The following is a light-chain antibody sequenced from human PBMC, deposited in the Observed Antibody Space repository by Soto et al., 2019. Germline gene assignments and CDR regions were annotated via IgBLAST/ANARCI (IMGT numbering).Light chain of an antibody. V-gene: IGKV1-39*01. J-gene: IGKJ3*01. CDR1: QTIIRY. CDR2: AAS. CDR3: QQSYSTLFS. Sequence: IRMTQSPSSLSASVGDRVTITCRASQTIIRYLNWYQQKPGRAPNLLIYAASNLQSGVPSRFSGSASGTEFTLTISSLQPEDFATYYCQQSYSTLFSFGPGTKVDIK.